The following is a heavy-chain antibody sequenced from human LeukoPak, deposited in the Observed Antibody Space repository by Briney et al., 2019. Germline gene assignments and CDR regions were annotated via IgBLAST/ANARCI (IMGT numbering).Heavy chain of an antibody. CDR2: VYNSGST. V-gene: IGHV4-30-4*01. Sequence: SETLSLTCTVSGGSINSAAYYWSWLRQPPGKGLEWIGYVYNSGSTYVNPSLQSRLSLSVDMSKNQFSLKLISLTAADTAVYYCARVQEPYRTTLTPAPWFDPWGQGTLVTVSS. CDR1: GGSINSAAYY. J-gene: IGHJ5*02. CDR3: ARVQEPYRTTLTPAPWFDP. D-gene: IGHD2/OR15-2a*01.